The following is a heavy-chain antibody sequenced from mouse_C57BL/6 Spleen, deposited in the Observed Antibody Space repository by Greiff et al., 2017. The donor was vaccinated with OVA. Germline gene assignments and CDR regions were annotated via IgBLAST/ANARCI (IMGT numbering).Heavy chain of an antibody. J-gene: IGHJ3*01. Sequence: VQLQQSGPELVKPGASVKISCKASGYTFTDYYMNWVKQSHGKSLEWIGDINPNNGGTSYNQKFKGKATLTVDKSSSTAYMELRSLTSADSAVYYCARGDYDGAWFAYWGQGTLVTVSA. CDR2: INPNNGGT. D-gene: IGHD2-4*01. CDR1: GYTFTDYY. V-gene: IGHV1-26*01. CDR3: ARGDYDGAWFAY.